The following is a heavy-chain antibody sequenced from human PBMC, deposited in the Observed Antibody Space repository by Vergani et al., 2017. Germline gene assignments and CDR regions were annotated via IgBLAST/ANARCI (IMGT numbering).Heavy chain of an antibody. CDR3: ARATAAGTSVGYYYYMDV. J-gene: IGHJ6*03. D-gene: IGHD6-13*01. Sequence: QVQLVESGGGVFQPGRSLRLSCAASGFTFRSYGMHWVRQAPGKGLEWVAVTWTDGSNKYYADSVKGRFTISRDNSKNTLYLQMNSLRAEDTAGYYCARATAAGTSVGYYYYMDVWGKGTTVTVSS. V-gene: IGHV3-33*01. CDR1: GFTFRSYG. CDR2: TWTDGSNK.